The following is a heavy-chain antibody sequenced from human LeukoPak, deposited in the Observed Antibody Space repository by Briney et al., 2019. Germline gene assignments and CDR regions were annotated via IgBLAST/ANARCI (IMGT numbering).Heavy chain of an antibody. CDR3: ARARYSSAWYDY. CDR2: INPSGGST. D-gene: IGHD6-19*01. CDR1: GYTFTDYY. J-gene: IGHJ4*02. V-gene: IGHV1-46*01. Sequence: ASVKVSCKASGYTFTDYYMHWVRQAPGQGLEWMGIINPSGGSTSYAQKFQGRVTMTRDTSTSTVYMELSSLRSEDSAVYYCARARYSSAWYDYWGQGTLVTVSS.